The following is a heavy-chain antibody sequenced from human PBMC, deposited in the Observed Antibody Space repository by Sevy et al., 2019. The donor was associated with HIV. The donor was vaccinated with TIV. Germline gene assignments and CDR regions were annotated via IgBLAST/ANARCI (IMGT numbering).Heavy chain of an antibody. CDR1: GFTFSNAW. J-gene: IGHJ6*03. CDR2: IKSKSDGGTR. Sequence: GGSLRLSCAASGFTFSNAWMSWVRQGPGKGLEWVGRIKSKSDGGTREYAAPVKGRFTISRDDSINTLYLQVNSLETEDTALYYCTTYPRFGGNYYMDVWGKGTTVTVSS. V-gene: IGHV3-15*01. CDR3: TTYPRFGGNYYMDV. D-gene: IGHD3-10*01.